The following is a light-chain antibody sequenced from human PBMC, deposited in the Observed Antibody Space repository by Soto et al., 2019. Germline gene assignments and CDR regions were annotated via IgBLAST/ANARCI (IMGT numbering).Light chain of an antibody. CDR1: QDISSY. CDR3: QQLNSYLFT. Sequence: DIQLTQSPSFLSASVGDRVTITWRASQDISSYLGWYQQKPGEAPKLLIYGASTLQSGVPSRFSGSGSGTEFTLTISSLQPEDFASSYCQQLNSYLFTFGQGTRLEIK. V-gene: IGKV1-9*01. CDR2: GAS. J-gene: IGKJ5*01.